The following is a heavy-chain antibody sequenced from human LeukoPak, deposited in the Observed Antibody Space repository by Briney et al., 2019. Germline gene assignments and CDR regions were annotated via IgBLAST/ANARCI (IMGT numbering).Heavy chain of an antibody. D-gene: IGHD1-26*01. CDR1: GGSISSYY. CDR3: AREGFLVGAIAYHY. J-gene: IGHJ4*01. CDR2: IYTSGST. V-gene: IGHV4-4*07. Sequence: SETLSLTCTVSGGSISSYYWSWIRQPAGKGLEWIGRIYTSGSTNYNPSLKSRVTMSVDTSKNQFSLKLSSVTAADTAVYYCAREGFLVGAIAYHYWGHGTLVTVSS.